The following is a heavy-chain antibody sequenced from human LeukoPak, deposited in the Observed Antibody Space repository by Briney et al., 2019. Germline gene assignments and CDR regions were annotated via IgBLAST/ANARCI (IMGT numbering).Heavy chain of an antibody. Sequence: PSETLPLTCTVSGGSISSYYWSWIRQPPGKGLEWIGYIYYSGSTNYNPSLKSRVTISVDTSKNQFSLKLSSVTAADTAVYYCARADYGSGSYFDYWGRGTLVTVSS. CDR3: ARADYGSGSYFDY. D-gene: IGHD3-10*01. J-gene: IGHJ4*02. CDR2: IYYSGST. V-gene: IGHV4-59*01. CDR1: GGSISSYY.